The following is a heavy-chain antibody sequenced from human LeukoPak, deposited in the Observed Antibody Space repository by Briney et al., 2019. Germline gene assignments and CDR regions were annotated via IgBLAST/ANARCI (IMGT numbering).Heavy chain of an antibody. J-gene: IGHJ4*02. CDR2: ISGSGGST. CDR3: ARGPQWLPPDY. D-gene: IGHD6-19*01. V-gene: IGHV3-23*01. CDR1: GFTFSSYA. Sequence: GGSLRLSCAASGFTFSSYAMSWVRQAPGKGLEWVSAISGSGGSTYYADSVKGRFTVSRDDAANSLYLQMTSLRAEDTAVYYCARGPQWLPPDYWGQGTLVTVSS.